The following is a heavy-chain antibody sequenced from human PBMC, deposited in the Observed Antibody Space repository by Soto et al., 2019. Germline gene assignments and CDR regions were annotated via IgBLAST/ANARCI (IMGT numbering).Heavy chain of an antibody. D-gene: IGHD4-17*01. CDR3: AIYTLPGDDYGDGYLDL. Sequence: SSETLSLTCTVSGGSISSSSYYWGWIRQPPGKGLEWIGSIYYSGSTYYNPSLKSRVTISVDTSKNQFSLKLSSVTAADTAVYYCAIYTLPGDDYGDGYLDLWGRGTLVTVYS. J-gene: IGHJ2*01. CDR2: IYYSGST. CDR1: GGSISSSSYY. V-gene: IGHV4-39*01.